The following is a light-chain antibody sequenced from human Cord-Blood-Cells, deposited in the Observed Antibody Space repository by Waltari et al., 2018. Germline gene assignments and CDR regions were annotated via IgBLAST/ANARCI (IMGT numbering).Light chain of an antibody. Sequence: DIVMTQSPDSLAVCLGERATINCKSSQSVLYSSNNKNYLAWYQQKPGQSPKLLIYWASTRESGVPDRFSGSGSVTDFTLTISSLQAEDVAVYYCQPYYSTPYTFGQGTKLEIK. V-gene: IGKV4-1*01. CDR2: WAS. J-gene: IGKJ2*01. CDR3: QPYYSTPYT. CDR1: QSVLYSSNNKNY.